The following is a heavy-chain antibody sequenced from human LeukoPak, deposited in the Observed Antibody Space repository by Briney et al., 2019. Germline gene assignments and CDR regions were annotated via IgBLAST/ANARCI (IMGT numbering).Heavy chain of an antibody. CDR2: ISSSSGSI. CDR1: GFTFSSYG. D-gene: IGHD3-10*01. J-gene: IGHJ3*02. Sequence: PGGSLRLSCAASGFTFSSYGMNWVRQTPGKGLEWVSFISSSSGSIYYAHSVKGRFTISRDNAKNSLHLHMDSLRVEDTAVYYCAQIDSYGSGSPYPNGAFDIWGQGTMVTVSS. V-gene: IGHV3-21*01. CDR3: AQIDSYGSGSPYPNGAFDI.